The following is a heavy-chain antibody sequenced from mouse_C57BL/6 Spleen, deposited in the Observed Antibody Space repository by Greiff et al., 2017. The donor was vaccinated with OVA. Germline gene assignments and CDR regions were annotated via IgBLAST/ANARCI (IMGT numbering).Heavy chain of an antibody. CDR2: IHPNSGST. D-gene: IGHD2-3*01. J-gene: IGHJ4*01. CDR3: AREGYYDAMDY. Sequence: QVQLQQPGAELVKPGASVKLSCKASGYTFTSYWMHWVKQRPGQGLEWIGMIHPNSGSTNYNEKFKSKATLTVDKSSSTAYMQLISLTTEDSAVYYCAREGYYDAMDYWGQGTSVTVSS. V-gene: IGHV1-64*01. CDR1: GYTFTSYW.